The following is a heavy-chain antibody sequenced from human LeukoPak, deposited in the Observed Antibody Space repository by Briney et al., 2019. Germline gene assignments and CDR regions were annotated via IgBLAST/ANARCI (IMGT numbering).Heavy chain of an antibody. D-gene: IGHD2-15*01. J-gene: IGHJ1*01. CDR3: ATYCSGGSCYHPGSEYFQH. CDR2: IYHSGST. CDR1: GGSISSSNW. Sequence: SGTLSLTCAVSGGSISSSNWWSWVRQPPGKGLEWIGEIYHSGSTNYNPSLKSRVTISVDKSKNQFSLKLSSVTAADTAVYYCATYCSGGSCYHPGSEYFQHWGQGTLVTVSS. V-gene: IGHV4-4*02.